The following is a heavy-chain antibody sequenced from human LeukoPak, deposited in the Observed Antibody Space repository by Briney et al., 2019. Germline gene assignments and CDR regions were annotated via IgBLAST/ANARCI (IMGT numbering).Heavy chain of an antibody. Sequence: KPSETLSLTCTVSGGSISSGSYYWGWIRQPPGKGLEWIGSIYYSGSTYYNPSLKSRVTISVDTSKNQFSLKLSSVTAADTAVYYCARTYDSSSYLFDYWGQGTLVTVSS. D-gene: IGHD3-22*01. CDR2: IYYSGST. J-gene: IGHJ4*02. CDR3: ARTYDSSSYLFDY. V-gene: IGHV4-39*07. CDR1: GGSISSGSYY.